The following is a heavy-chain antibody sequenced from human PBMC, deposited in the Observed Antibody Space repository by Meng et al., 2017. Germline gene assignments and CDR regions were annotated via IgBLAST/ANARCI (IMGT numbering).Heavy chain of an antibody. CDR2: ISYDGSNK. CDR1: GFTFSSYA. CDR3: ARDPLTYYDILTGYYPTNFDY. J-gene: IGHJ4*02. V-gene: IGHV3-30*04. Sequence: GESLKISCAASGFTFSSYAMHWVRQAPGKGLEWVAVISYDGSNKYYADSVKGRFTISRDNSKNTLYLQMNSLRAEDTAVYYCARDPLTYYDILTGYYPTNFDYWGQGTLVTVSS. D-gene: IGHD3-9*01.